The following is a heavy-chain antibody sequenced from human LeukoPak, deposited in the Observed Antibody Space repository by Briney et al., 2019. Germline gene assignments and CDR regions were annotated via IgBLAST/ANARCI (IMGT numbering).Heavy chain of an antibody. CDR2: IYYSGST. J-gene: IGHJ3*02. CDR3: ATRGPLLPGAFDI. D-gene: IGHD3-22*01. Sequence: SQTLSLTCTVSGGSISSGDYYWSWIRQPPGKGLEWIGYIYYSGSTYYNPSLKSRVTISVDTSKNQFSLKLSSVTAADTAVYYCATRGPLLPGAFDIWGQGTMVTVSS. CDR1: GGSISSGDYY. V-gene: IGHV4-30-4*08.